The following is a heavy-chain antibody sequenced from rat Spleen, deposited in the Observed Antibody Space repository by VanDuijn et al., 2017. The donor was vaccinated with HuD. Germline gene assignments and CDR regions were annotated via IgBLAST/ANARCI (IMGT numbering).Heavy chain of an antibody. Sequence: EVQLVESGGGLVQPGGSLKLSCAASGFTFSDYNMAWVRQAPKKGLEWVATISYDGSTTYYRDSVKGRFTISRDNEKSTLYRQMDSLRSEDTATYYCAREAGIPFNYFDYWGQGVMVTVSS. CDR1: GFTFSDYN. CDR2: ISYDGSTT. J-gene: IGHJ2*01. CDR3: AREAGIPFNYFDY. D-gene: IGHD1-4*01. V-gene: IGHV5-7*01.